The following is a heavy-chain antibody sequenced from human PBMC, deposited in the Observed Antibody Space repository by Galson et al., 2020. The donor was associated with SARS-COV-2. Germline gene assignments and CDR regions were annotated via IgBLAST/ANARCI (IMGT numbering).Heavy chain of an antibody. CDR2: IYPSTST. Sequence: SETLSLTCAVSGVSISTTNYWSWSRQAPGKGLEWIGSIYPSTSTYFNPSLKSLITISVATSKHQFSFRLTSVTAADTALYSCTRQVVMMIFLLTVADWFLDLWGRGTLVTVFS. CDR3: TRQVVMMIFLLTVADWFLDL. J-gene: IGHJ2*01. CDR1: GVSISTTNY. D-gene: IGHD2-15*01. V-gene: IGHV4-38-2*01.